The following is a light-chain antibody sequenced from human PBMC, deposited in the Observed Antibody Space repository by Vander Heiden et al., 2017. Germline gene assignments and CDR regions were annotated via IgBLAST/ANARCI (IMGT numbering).Light chain of an antibody. Sequence: SSVVTQPPSVSVAPGQTARINCGGHSIRSKSVHWYQQKSGQAPVLIVYDDSGRPSGIPERFSGSSSGDTATLTSNRVEAGDEADYYCQVWDTTSDHVVFGGGTKLTVL. CDR1: SIRSKS. CDR3: QVWDTTSDHVV. V-gene: IGLV3-21*02. CDR2: DDS. J-gene: IGLJ2*01.